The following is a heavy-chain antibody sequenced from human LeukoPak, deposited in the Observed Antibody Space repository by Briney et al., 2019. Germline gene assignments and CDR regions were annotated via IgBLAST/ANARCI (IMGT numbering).Heavy chain of an antibody. CDR3: ARKISGTLFDI. Sequence: SSQTLSLTCTVSGGSISSGSYYWSWIRQPAGKGLEWIGRIYTSGSTNYNPSLKSRVTISVDTSKNQFSLKLSSVTAADTAVYYCARKISGTLFDIWGQGTMVTVSS. D-gene: IGHD1-26*01. CDR2: IYTSGST. V-gene: IGHV4-61*02. CDR1: GGSISSGSYY. J-gene: IGHJ3*02.